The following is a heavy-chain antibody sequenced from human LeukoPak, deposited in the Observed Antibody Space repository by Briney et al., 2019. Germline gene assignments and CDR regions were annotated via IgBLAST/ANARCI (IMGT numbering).Heavy chain of an antibody. CDR2: INPNSGGT. D-gene: IGHD3-22*01. Sequence: APVKVSCKASGYTFTGYYMHWVRQAPGQGLEWMGRINPNSGGTNYAQKFQGRVTMTRDTSISTAYMELSRLRSDDTAVYYCARGLRSHYYDSSGYYYGMDVWGQGTTVTVSS. V-gene: IGHV1-2*06. CDR1: GYTFTGYY. J-gene: IGHJ6*02. CDR3: ARGLRSHYYDSSGYYYGMDV.